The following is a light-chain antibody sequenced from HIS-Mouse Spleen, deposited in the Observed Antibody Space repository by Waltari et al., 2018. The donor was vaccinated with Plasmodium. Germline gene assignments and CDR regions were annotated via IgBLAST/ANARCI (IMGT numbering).Light chain of an antibody. Sequence: DIQMTQSPSSLSASVGDRVTITCRASQSISSYLNWYQQKPGKAPKLLIYAASSLQSGVPSRFSGSGSGTDFTISSLQPEDFATYYCQQSYSTPPYTFGQGTKLEIK. J-gene: IGKJ2*01. CDR2: AAS. V-gene: IGKV1-39*01. CDR1: QSISSY. CDR3: QQSYSTPPYT.